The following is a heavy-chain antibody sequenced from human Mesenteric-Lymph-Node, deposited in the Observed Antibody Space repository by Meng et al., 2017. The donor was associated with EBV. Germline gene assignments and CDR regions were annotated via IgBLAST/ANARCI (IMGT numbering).Heavy chain of an antibody. Sequence: QWHIQQWGAGLFKPADTLSLTCAVYGGSFSGSYWTCILQPPGRGLEWIGEINHSGSTNHNPSLKSRVTISADTSKDQFSLKLSSVTAADTAVYYCARGYAGYYGKLFDYWGQGTLVTVSS. CDR2: INHSGST. V-gene: IGHV4-34*01. J-gene: IGHJ4*02. CDR3: ARGYAGYYGKLFDY. D-gene: IGHD3-3*01. CDR1: GGSFSGSY.